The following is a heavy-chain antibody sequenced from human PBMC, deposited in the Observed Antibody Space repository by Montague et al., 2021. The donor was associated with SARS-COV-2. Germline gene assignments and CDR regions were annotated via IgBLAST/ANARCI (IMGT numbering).Heavy chain of an antibody. CDR3: ARDEYNRYWYKY. CDR2: VDSAGST. CDR1: AGSLSSRSNY. J-gene: IGHJ4*02. Sequence: SETLSLTCTVSAGSLSSRSNYWGWIRRPPGMGLQWIGSVDSAGSTYYSPSLKSRVTISLDTSKNQFSLKLGSVTAADTAVYYCARDEYNRYWYKYWGQGALVTVSS. V-gene: IGHV4-39*07. D-gene: IGHD2-8*02.